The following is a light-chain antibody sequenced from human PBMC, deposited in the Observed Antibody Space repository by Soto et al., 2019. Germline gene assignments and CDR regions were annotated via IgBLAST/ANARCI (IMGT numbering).Light chain of an antibody. CDR2: DAS. Sequence: EIVLTQSPATLSLSPGERATLSCRAGQSVSSYLAWYQQKPGQAPRLLIYDASNRATGIPARFSGSGSGTDFTLTISSLEPEYLAVYYCQLPAFTFGRGTKVEIK. J-gene: IGKJ4*01. V-gene: IGKV3-11*01. CDR1: QSVSSY. CDR3: QLPAFT.